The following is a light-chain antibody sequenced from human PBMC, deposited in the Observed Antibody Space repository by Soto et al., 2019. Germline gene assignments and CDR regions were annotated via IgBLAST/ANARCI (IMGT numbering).Light chain of an antibody. Sequence: QSVLTQPASVSGSPGQSITISCTGASSDVGGYNYVSWYQQYPGKAPKLMIYEVTNRPSGVSNRFSGSKSGNTASLTISGLQAEDEADYYCSSKTSSNSLVFGGGTKLTVL. CDR3: SSKTSSNSLV. J-gene: IGLJ3*02. CDR1: SSDVGGYNY. V-gene: IGLV2-14*01. CDR2: EVT.